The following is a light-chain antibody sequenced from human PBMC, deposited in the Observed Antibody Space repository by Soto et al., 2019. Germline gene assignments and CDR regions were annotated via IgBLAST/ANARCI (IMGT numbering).Light chain of an antibody. V-gene: IGLV1-44*01. CDR3: ATWDDSLNGWV. CDR2: TNN. CDR1: SSNIGSNT. Sequence: QSVLTQPPSASGTPGQRVTISCSGSSSNIGSNTVHWYQQLPGTAPKLLIYTNNQRPSGVPDRFSGSKSGTSASLAINGLQSEDEADYYCATWDDSLNGWVFGGGTKLTVL. J-gene: IGLJ3*02.